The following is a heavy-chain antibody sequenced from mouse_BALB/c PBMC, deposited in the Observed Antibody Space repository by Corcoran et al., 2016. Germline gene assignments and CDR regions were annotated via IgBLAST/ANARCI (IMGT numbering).Heavy chain of an antibody. CDR1: GFNITDTS. CDR3: ARGYGNYYAMDY. J-gene: IGHJ4*01. V-gene: IGHV14-3*02. D-gene: IGHD2-10*02. CDR2: IDPANGNT. Sequence: VQLQQSGAELVKPGASVKLSCTASGFNITDTSMHWVKQRPEQGLEWLGRIDPANGNTKYDPKFQGKATITADTSSNTAYLQLSSLTSEDTAVYYCARGYGNYYAMDYWGQGTSVTVSS.